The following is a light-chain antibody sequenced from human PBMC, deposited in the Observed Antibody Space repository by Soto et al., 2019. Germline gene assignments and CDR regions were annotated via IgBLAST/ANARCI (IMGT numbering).Light chain of an antibody. V-gene: IGKV3-11*01. Sequence: EIVLTQSPATLSLSPVERATLSCMASQSVSSYLAWYQQKPGQAPRLLIYDASNRATGIPARFSGSGSGTDFTLTISSLQSEDFAVYYCQQYNNWPITFGQGTRLEIK. J-gene: IGKJ5*01. CDR2: DAS. CDR1: QSVSSY. CDR3: QQYNNWPIT.